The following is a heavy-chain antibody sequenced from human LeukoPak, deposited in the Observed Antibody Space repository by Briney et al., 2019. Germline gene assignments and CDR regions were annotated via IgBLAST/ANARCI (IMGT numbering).Heavy chain of an antibody. D-gene: IGHD3-3*01. V-gene: IGHV4-4*07. J-gene: IGHJ4*02. CDR2: IYTSGST. CDR1: GGSISNYY. CDR3: AARYDFWSGYYEDY. Sequence: SETLSLTCSVSGGSISNYYWSWIRQPAGKGLEWIGRIYTSGSTNYNPSLKSRVTMSVDTSKNQFSLKLSSVTAADTAVYYCAARYDFWSGYYEDYWGQGTLVTVSS.